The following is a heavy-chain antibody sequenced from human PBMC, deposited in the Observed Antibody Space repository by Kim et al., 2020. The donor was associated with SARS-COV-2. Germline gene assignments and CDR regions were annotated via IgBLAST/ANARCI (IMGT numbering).Heavy chain of an antibody. J-gene: IGHJ6*02. CDR3: ARHATLSYYYGMDV. V-gene: IGHV3-66*04. D-gene: IGHD2-15*01. Sequence: ADSVTGRLTISRDNSKNTLYLQMNSLRAEDTAVYYCARHATLSYYYGMDVWGQGTTVTVSS.